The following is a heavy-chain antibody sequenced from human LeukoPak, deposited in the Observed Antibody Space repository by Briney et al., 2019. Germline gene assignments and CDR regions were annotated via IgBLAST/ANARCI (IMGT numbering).Heavy chain of an antibody. Sequence: GGSPRLSCSASGFTFSTYWMTWVRQAPGKGLEWVANIKPDGSDKYYVDSVKGRFTISRDNAKNSLYLQMNSLRAEDTGVYYCARFAEPPQYFDYWGQGTLVTVSS. CDR2: IKPDGSDK. CDR1: GFTFSTYW. J-gene: IGHJ4*02. V-gene: IGHV3-7*04. CDR3: ARFAEPPQYFDY. D-gene: IGHD1-26*01.